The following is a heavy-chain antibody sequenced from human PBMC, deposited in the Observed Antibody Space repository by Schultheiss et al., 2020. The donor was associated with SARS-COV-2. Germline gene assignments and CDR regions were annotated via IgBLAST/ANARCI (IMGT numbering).Heavy chain of an antibody. J-gene: IGHJ6*02. CDR1: GFTFGDYA. CDR2: IKHSGST. V-gene: IGHV4-34*01. D-gene: IGHD5-18*01. CDR3: ARELGYSYGYTYYYSGMDV. Sequence: VSLRLSCTASGFTFGDYAMSWVRQAPGKGLEWSGEIKHSGSTNYNPSLKSRITISLDTSNNHFSLKLSSVTAADTAVYYCARELGYSYGYTYYYSGMDVWGQGTTVTVSS.